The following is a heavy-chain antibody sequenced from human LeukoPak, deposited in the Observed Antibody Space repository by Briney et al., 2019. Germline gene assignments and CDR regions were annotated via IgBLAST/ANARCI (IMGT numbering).Heavy chain of an antibody. CDR2: IYHSGST. D-gene: IGHD3-3*01. CDR1: GYSISSGYY. CDR3: AGTYYDFWSGYQTSDY. V-gene: IGHV4-38-2*01. J-gene: IGHJ4*02. Sequence: PSETLSLTCAVSGYSISSGYYWGWIRQPPGKGLERIGSIYHSGSTYYNPSLKSRVTISVDTSKNQFSLKLSSVTAADTAVYYCAGTYYDFWSGYQTSDYWGQGTLVTVSS.